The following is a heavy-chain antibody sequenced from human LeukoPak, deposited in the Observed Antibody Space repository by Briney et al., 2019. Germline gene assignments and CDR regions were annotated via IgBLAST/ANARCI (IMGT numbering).Heavy chain of an antibody. Sequence: PGGSLRLSCAASGFTFSSHAMHWVRQAPGKGLEWVAVISYEASNQYYADSVRGRFTISRDNSRNTLYLQMNSLRDEDTALYYCARDYRVGCTSDDCYPIDYWGQGILVTVSS. V-gene: IGHV3-30*01. CDR2: ISYEASNQ. CDR1: GFTFSSHA. CDR3: ARDYRVGCTSDDCYPIDY. J-gene: IGHJ4*02. D-gene: IGHD2-21*02.